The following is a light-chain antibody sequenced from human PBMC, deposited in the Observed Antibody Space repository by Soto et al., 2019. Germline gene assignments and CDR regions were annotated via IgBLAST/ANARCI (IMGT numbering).Light chain of an antibody. CDR1: QSFSSHF. CDR3: QHLGSSIRT. V-gene: IGKV3-20*01. Sequence: IVLTQSPGTLSLSPGDRATLSCRASQSFSSHFLAWYQKKPGQAPRLLIHGTSSRATGIPDRFSGSGSGTDFNLTIDRLETEDCAVYEGQHLGSSIRTFGQLTKVDIK. J-gene: IGKJ1*01. CDR2: GTS.